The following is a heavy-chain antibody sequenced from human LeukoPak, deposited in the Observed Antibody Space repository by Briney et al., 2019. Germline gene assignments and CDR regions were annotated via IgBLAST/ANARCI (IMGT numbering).Heavy chain of an antibody. D-gene: IGHD4-11*01. CDR3: ARGDYSNYMFDP. V-gene: IGHV4-31*03. CDR1: GGSISSSGYY. J-gene: IGHJ5*02. CDR2: IYHNGTT. Sequence: PSETLSLTCTVSGGSISSSGYYWSWLRQHPGKGLEWIGFIYHNGTTHYNPSLKSRITISVDTSDNQFSLRLTSVTAPDTAVYYCARGDYSNYMFDPWGQGTLVTVSS.